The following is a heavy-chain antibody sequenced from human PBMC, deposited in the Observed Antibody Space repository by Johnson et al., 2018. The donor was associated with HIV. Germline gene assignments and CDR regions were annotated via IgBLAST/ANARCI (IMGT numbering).Heavy chain of an antibody. D-gene: IGHD6-19*01. CDR1: GFTFSSYA. V-gene: IGHV3-30*04. CDR2: ISYDGSNR. J-gene: IGHJ3*02. CDR3: ARDREYGLAWGWALDI. Sequence: QVQLVESGGGVVQPGRSLRLSCAASGFTFSSYAMHWVRQAPGKGLEWVALISYDGSNRYYADSVKGRFTISRDNSKNTLYLQTNSLRGEDTAVYYCARDREYGLAWGWALDIWGQGTMVTVSS.